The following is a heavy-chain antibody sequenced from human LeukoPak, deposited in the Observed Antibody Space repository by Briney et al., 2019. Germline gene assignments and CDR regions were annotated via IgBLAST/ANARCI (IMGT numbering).Heavy chain of an antibody. J-gene: IGHJ4*02. CDR3: VRIIYFDY. D-gene: IGHD1-14*01. V-gene: IGHV3-7*03. Sequence: PGGSLRLSCAAAGFTFRKHWMSWVRQSIGKGLECVAKIREDGSEKHYVDSVKGRFTISRDNARNSLYLQMNSLRAEDTAVYYCVRIIYFDYWGQGTLVTVSS. CDR2: IREDGSEK. CDR1: GFTFRKHW.